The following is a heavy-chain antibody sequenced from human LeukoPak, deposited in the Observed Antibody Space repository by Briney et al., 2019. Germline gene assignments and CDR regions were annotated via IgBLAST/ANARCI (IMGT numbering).Heavy chain of an antibody. J-gene: IGHJ5*02. CDR2: INPSGGST. V-gene: IGHV1-46*01. CDR1: GYTFTSYY. CDR3: AAAYPPGVLAAKLGAWFDP. D-gene: IGHD6-25*01. Sequence: ASVKVSSKASGYTFTSYYMHWVRQAPGQGLEWMGLINPSGGSTSYAQKFQGRVTMSRDTSTSTVYMELSSLRSEDTAVYYCAAAYPPGVLAAKLGAWFDPWGQGTLVTVSS.